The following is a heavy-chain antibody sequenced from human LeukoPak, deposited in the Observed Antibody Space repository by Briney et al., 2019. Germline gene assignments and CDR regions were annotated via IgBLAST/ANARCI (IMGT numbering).Heavy chain of an antibody. CDR3: ARPRRDGYNYFDY. Sequence: PGGSLRLSCAASGFTFSSYSMNWVRQAPGKGLEWVSSISSSSSYIYYADSVKGRFTISRDNAKNSLYLQMNSLRAEDTAVYYCARPRRDGYNYFDYWGQGTLVTVSS. J-gene: IGHJ4*02. CDR1: GFTFSSYS. CDR2: ISSSSSYI. V-gene: IGHV3-21*01. D-gene: IGHD5-24*01.